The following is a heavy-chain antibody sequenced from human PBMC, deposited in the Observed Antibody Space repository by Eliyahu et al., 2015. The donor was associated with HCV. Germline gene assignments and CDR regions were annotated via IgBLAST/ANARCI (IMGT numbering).Heavy chain of an antibody. CDR2: IKQDGSEK. V-gene: IGHV3-7*01. J-gene: IGHJ4*02. D-gene: IGHD2-15*01. Sequence: EVQLVESGGGLVQPGGSLRLSCAASGFXXXSYWRTWVRQAPGKGLEWVANIKQDGSEKYYVDSVKGRFTISRDNAKNSLYLQMNSLRAEDTAVYYCASDTDCSGGNCQQRIFDHWGQGTLVTVSS. CDR3: ASDTDCSGGNCQQRIFDH. CDR1: GFXXXSYW.